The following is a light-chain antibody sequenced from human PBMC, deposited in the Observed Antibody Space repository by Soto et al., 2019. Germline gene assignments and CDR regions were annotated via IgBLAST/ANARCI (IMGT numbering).Light chain of an antibody. CDR1: QSVGSK. CDR2: DAS. CDR3: QHRSIWPVS. J-gene: IGKJ5*01. Sequence: EIVLTQSPATLSLSPAARATLSCRASQSVGSKLAWYQQRPGQAPRLLIYDASNRATGIPARFSGSGSGTEFSLTISSLQSEDFAVYYCQHRSIWPVSVGQGKRLEIK. V-gene: IGKV3-11*01.